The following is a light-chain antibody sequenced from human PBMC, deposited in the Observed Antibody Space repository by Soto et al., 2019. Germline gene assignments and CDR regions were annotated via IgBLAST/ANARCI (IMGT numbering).Light chain of an antibody. CDR3: HQCYGSPQT. V-gene: IGKV4-1*01. CDR1: QSVLYSSNNKNY. J-gene: IGKJ1*01. CDR2: WAS. Sequence: DIVMTQSPDSLAVSLGERATINCKSSQSVLYSSNNKNYLAWYQQKPGQPPKLLIYWASTRESGVPDRFSGSGSGTDFTLTISSLQAEDVAVYYCHQCYGSPQTFGQGTKVEIK.